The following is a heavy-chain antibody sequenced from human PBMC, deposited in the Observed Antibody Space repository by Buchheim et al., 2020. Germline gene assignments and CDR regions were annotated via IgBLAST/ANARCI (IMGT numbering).Heavy chain of an antibody. CDR3: AKGAVSGSSSYHRMDV. D-gene: IGHD1-26*01. Sequence: EVQLLESGGGLVQAGGSLRLSCSASGFTFNSYGMNWVRQAPGKGLEWVSVIIGSGATTYYTDSVKGRFTISRENSKNTLYLQMNSLRAEDTAIYYCAKGAVSGSSSYHRMDVWGQGTT. J-gene: IGHJ6*02. CDR1: GFTFNSYG. CDR2: IIGSGATT. V-gene: IGHV3-23*01.